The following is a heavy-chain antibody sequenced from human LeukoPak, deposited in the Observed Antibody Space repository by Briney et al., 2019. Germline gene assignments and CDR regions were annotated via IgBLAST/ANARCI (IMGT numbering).Heavy chain of an antibody. J-gene: IGHJ4*02. CDR1: GGSISSSSYY. D-gene: IGHD4-17*01. Sequence: PSETLSLTCTVSGGSISSSSYYWTWIRQTPGKGLEWIGEINHSGSTNYNPSLKSRVSISVDTSRNQFSLRLTSVTAADTAVYYCLCVIPTVTIFDYWGQGSLVTVSS. V-gene: IGHV4-39*07. CDR2: INHSGST. CDR3: LCVIPTVTIFDY.